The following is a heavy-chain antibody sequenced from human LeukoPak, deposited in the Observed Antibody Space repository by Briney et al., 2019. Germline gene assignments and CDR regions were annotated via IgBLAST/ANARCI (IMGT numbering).Heavy chain of an antibody. D-gene: IGHD3-10*01. J-gene: IGHJ5*02. CDR2: IDPSDSYT. Sequence: GESLRISCKGSGYSLTSYWISWVRQMPGKGLEWMGRIDPSDSYTNYSPSFQGHVTISADKSISTAYLQWSSLKASDTAMYYCARHITMVRGVITLRWFDPWGQGTLVTVSS. CDR3: ARHITMVRGVITLRWFDP. V-gene: IGHV5-10-1*01. CDR1: GYSLTSYW.